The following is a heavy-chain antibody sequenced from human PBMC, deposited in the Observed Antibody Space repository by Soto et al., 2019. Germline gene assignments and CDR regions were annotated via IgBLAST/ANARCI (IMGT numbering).Heavy chain of an antibody. CDR1: GGTFSNYA. J-gene: IGHJ2*01. Sequence: QVQVVQSGAEVKKPGSSVKVSCKASGGTFSNYAINWVRQAPGQGLEWMGGIIPIFGTPNYDQKFQDRVTITADESTTTAYMELSNLKSEDTAVYYCARGIPSPGQVWYFDLWGRGTMVTVSS. CDR3: ARGIPSPGQVWYFDL. V-gene: IGHV1-69*01. CDR2: IIPIFGTP. D-gene: IGHD6-13*01.